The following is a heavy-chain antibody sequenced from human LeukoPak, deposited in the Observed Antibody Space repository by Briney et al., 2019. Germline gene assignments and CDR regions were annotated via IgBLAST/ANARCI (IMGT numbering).Heavy chain of an antibody. J-gene: IGHJ5*02. Sequence: PGGSLRLSCAASGFTVSSNYMSWVRQAPGKGLEWVSVIYSGGSTYYADSVKGRFTISRDNSKNTLYLQMNSLRAEDTALYYCAKGKGGGSGSYKYNWFDPWGQGTLVTVSS. CDR2: IYSGGST. CDR1: GFTVSSNY. D-gene: IGHD3-10*01. V-gene: IGHV3-53*01. CDR3: AKGKGGGSGSYKYNWFDP.